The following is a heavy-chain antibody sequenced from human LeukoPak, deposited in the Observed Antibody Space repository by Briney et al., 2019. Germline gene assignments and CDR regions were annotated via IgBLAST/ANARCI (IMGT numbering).Heavy chain of an antibody. J-gene: IGHJ3*02. CDR3: ARIRESLGLAAFDI. CDR1: GFSFSNYW. D-gene: IGHD7-27*01. Sequence: GGSLRLSCAASGFSFSNYWMCWVRQAPGKGQMCVSRINSDGSTTTYSDSVKGRFTISRDNAKNTLYLQMNSLRAEDSALYYCARIRESLGLAAFDIWGQGTMVAV. V-gene: IGHV3-74*03. CDR2: INSDGSTT.